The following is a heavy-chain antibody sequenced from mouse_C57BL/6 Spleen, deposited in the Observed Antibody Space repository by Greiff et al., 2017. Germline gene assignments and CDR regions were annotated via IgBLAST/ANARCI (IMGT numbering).Heavy chain of an antibody. D-gene: IGHD1-1*01. V-gene: IGHV8-12*01. J-gene: IGHJ4*01. CDR1: GFSLSTSGMG. CDR2: IYWDDDK. Sequence: ESGPGILQSSQTLSLTCSFSGFSLSTSGMGVSWIRQPSGKGLGWLAHIYWDDDKRYNPSLKSRLTISKDTSRNQVFLKITSVDSADTATYYCARDYYGSSYYAMDDWGQGTSVTGAS. CDR3: ARDYYGSSYYAMDD.